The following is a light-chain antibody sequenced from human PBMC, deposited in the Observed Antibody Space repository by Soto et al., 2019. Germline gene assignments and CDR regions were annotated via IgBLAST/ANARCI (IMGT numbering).Light chain of an antibody. CDR3: QSYDRRVV. J-gene: IGLJ2*01. V-gene: IGLV1-40*01. Sequence: QSVLTQPPSVSGAPGQRVTISCTGNSSNIGAGYDVHWYQQLPGTAPKLLIYGNSNRPSGVPDRFSGSKSGTSASLAITGLQAEDEADYYGQSYDRRVVFGGGTKLTVL. CDR2: GNS. CDR1: SSNIGAGYD.